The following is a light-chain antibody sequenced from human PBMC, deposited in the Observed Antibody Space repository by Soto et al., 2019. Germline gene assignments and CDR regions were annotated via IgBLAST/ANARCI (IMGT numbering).Light chain of an antibody. Sequence: SALTQPASVSGSPGRSITISCTGTSSDVGGYNYVSRYQQHPGKAPKLMIYEVSNRPSGVSNRFSGSKSGNTASLTISGLQGEDEADYYCSAYTVSRTYVFGTGTKVTVL. CDR1: SSDVGGYNY. CDR3: SAYTVSRTYV. J-gene: IGLJ1*01. CDR2: EVS. V-gene: IGLV2-14*01.